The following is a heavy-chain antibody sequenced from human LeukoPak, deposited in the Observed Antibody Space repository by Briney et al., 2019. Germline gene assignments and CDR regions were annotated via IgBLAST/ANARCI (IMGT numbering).Heavy chain of an antibody. CDR2: ISGSGGST. J-gene: IGHJ4*02. V-gene: IGHV3-23*01. D-gene: IGHD2-21*01. Sequence: PGGSLRLSCAASGFIVSNNYMNWVGQAPGKGLEWVSAISGSGGSTYYADSVKGRFTISRDNSKNTLYLRMNSLRAEDTAVYYCAKGDHIVVVIAIPDYWGQGTLVTVSS. CDR1: GFIVSNNY. CDR3: AKGDHIVVVIAIPDY.